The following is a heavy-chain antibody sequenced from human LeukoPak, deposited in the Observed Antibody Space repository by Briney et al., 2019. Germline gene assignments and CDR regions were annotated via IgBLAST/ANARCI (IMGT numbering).Heavy chain of an antibody. D-gene: IGHD5-24*01. J-gene: IGHJ3*02. CDR1: GGPFSSYT. Sequence: ASVKVSCKASGGPFSSYTINWVRLVPGQGLEWMGRIFPIIDMANCAQKFHGRVTIIADKPTNTAYMELSSLRPVDTAVYYCARGRGEMATIKGCAFDIWGQGTMVTVSS. V-gene: IGHV1-69*02. CDR2: IFPIIDMA. CDR3: ARGRGEMATIKGCAFDI.